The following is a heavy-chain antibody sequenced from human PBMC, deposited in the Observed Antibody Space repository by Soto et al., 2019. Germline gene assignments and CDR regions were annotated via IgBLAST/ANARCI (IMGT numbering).Heavy chain of an antibody. V-gene: IGHV1-8*01. D-gene: IGHD4-4*01. J-gene: IGHJ6*02. CDR1: GYTFTSYD. Sequence: QVQLVQSGAEVKKPGASVKVSCKASGYTFTSYDINWVRQATGQGLEWMRWMNPNSGNTGYAQKFQGRVTMTRNTSISTAYMELSSLRSEDTAVYYCAKDYSNYVNYYYYGMDVWGQGTTVTVSS. CDR3: AKDYSNYVNYYYYGMDV. CDR2: MNPNSGNT.